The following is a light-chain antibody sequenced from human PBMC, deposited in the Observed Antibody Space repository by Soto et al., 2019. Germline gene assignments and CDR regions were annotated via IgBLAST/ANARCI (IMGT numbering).Light chain of an antibody. Sequence: QSALTQPPSASGSPGQSVTISCTGTSSDVGGYNYVSWYQQHPGKAPKLIIYEVSKRPSGVPDRFSGSKSGNTASLTVSGVQAEDEADYYCSSYAGSNPYVLFGGGTKVTVL. J-gene: IGLJ2*01. CDR1: SSDVGGYNY. V-gene: IGLV2-8*01. CDR2: EVS. CDR3: SSYAGSNPYVL.